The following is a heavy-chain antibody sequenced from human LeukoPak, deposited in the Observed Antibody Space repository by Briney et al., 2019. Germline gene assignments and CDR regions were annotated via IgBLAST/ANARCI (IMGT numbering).Heavy chain of an antibody. J-gene: IGHJ4*02. CDR2: IIPIFGTA. CDR1: GGTFSSYA. CDR3: AREWYDSSGYYREYYFDY. Sequence: SVKVSCKASGGTFSSYAISWVRQAPGQGLEWMGRIIPIFGTANYAQKFQGRVTITTHESTSTAYMELSSLRSEDTAVYYCAREWYDSSGYYREYYFDYWGQGTLVTVSS. D-gene: IGHD3-22*01. V-gene: IGHV1-69*05.